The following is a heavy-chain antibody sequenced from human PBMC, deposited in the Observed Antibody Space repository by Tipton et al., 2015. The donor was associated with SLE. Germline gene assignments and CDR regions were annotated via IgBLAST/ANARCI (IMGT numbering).Heavy chain of an antibody. J-gene: IGHJ6*02. V-gene: IGHV1-3*01. CDR3: ARRCGGDCLYGMDV. CDR1: GYTFTSYV. D-gene: IGHD2-21*02. CDR2: INVGNGNT. Sequence: QVQLVQSGPEVKKPGASVKVSCKASGYTFTSYVMHWVRQAPGQRLEWMGWINVGNGNTKYSQKFQGRVTIIRDTSATTAYMELSSLRSEDTAVYYCARRCGGDCLYGMDVWGQGTTVTVSS.